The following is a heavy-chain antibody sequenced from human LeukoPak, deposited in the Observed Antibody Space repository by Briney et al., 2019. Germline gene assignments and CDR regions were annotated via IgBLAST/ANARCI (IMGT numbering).Heavy chain of an antibody. V-gene: IGHV5-51*01. D-gene: IGHD6-13*01. J-gene: IGHJ4*02. CDR2: IYPDDSDT. CDR1: EYSFPNYC. Sequence: GESLKISCKHSEYSFPNYCVGWVRQMPGKGLEWMGIIYPDDSDTRYSPSFQGRVTISADKSINTAYLEWSSLKASDTATYYCAIGRGGQQLGDFWGQGTQVTVSS. CDR3: AIGRGGQQLGDF.